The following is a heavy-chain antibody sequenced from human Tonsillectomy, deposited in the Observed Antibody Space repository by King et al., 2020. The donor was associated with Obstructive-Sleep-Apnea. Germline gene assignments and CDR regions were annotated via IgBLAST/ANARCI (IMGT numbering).Heavy chain of an antibody. Sequence: QLVESGGGLVQPGRSLRLSCAASGFTFEDYAMHWVRQAPGKGLEWVSGINWNSGHIGYADSVKGRFTISRDNAKNSLYLQMNSLRLEDTALYYCAKGGGGGYAPCDYWGQGSLVTVSS. CDR3: AKGGGGGYAPCDY. D-gene: IGHD5-12*01. CDR1: GFTFEDYA. CDR2: INWNSGHI. J-gene: IGHJ4*02. V-gene: IGHV3-9*01.